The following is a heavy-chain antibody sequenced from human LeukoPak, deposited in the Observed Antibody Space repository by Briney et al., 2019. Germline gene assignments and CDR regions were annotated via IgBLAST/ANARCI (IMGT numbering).Heavy chain of an antibody. J-gene: IGHJ3*02. CDR1: GFTFSSYE. D-gene: IGHD3-22*01. V-gene: IGHV3-33*08. Sequence: GRSLRLSCAASGFTFSSYEMNWVRQAPGKGLEWVAVIWYDGSNKYYADSVKGRFTISRDNSKNTLYLQMNSLRAEDTAVYYCARAFDDSSGYYRSDAFDIWGQGTMVTVSS. CDR3: ARAFDDSSGYYRSDAFDI. CDR2: IWYDGSNK.